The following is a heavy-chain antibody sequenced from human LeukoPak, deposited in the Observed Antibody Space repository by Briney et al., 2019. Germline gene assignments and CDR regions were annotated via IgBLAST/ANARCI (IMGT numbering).Heavy chain of an antibody. CDR2: IRYDGSNK. Sequence: AGSLRLSCAASGFTFSSYGMHWVRQAPGKGLEWVAFIRYDGSNKYYADSMKGRFTISRANSKHTLYLQMNSLRAEDTAVYYCAKDPRVVVVAATLDPGYFQHWGQGTLVTVSS. J-gene: IGHJ1*01. V-gene: IGHV3-30*02. CDR1: GFTFSSYG. D-gene: IGHD2-15*01. CDR3: AKDPRVVVVAATLDPGYFQH.